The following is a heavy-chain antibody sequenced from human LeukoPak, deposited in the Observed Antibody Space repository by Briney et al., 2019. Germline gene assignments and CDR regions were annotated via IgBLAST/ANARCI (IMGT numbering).Heavy chain of an antibody. CDR1: DGSISSGGYY. J-gene: IGHJ4*02. CDR3: ARAGGYYYDSSGYYSAYDY. D-gene: IGHD3-22*01. V-gene: IGHV4-31*03. CDR2: IYYSGST. Sequence: SETLSLTCTVSDGSISSGGYYWSWIRQHPGKGLEWIGYIYYSGSTYYNPSLKSRVTISVDTSKNQFSLKLSSVTAADTAVYYCARAGGYYYDSSGYYSAYDYWGQGTLVTVSS.